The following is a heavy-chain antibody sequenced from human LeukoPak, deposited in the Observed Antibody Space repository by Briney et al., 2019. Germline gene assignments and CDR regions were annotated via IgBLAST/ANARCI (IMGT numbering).Heavy chain of an antibody. CDR1: GGSISSNDYY. D-gene: IGHD6-6*01. Sequence: SETLSLTCTVSGGSISSNDYYWDWIRQPPGMGLEYIGSIYYSGSTYYNPSLKSRVTITVDTSKNQFSLKLSSVTAADTAVYYCARHRGSSSLFDYWGQGTLVTVSS. CDR2: IYYSGST. V-gene: IGHV4-39*01. J-gene: IGHJ4*02. CDR3: ARHRGSSSLFDY.